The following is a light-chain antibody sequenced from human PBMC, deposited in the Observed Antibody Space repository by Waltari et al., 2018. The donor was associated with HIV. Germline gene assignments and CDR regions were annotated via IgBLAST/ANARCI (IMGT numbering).Light chain of an antibody. CDR2: GNV. V-gene: IGLV1-40*01. CDR1: SSTIGAGYD. J-gene: IGLJ3*02. CDR3: QSYDSSLSGSV. Sequence: QSVLTQPPSVSGAPGQRVTISCTGSSSTIGAGYDVHWYQPFPGSAPNLLINGNVNRPSGVPDRFSDSKSGTSASLAITGLQAEDEADYYCQSYDSSLSGSVFGGGTKLTVL.